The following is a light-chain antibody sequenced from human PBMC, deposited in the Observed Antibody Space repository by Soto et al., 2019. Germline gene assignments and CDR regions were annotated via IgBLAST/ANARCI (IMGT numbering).Light chain of an antibody. CDR2: EVS. V-gene: IGLV2-14*01. CDR1: SSDVGGYNY. CDR3: SSYTSSSTPYV. J-gene: IGLJ1*01. Sequence: QSVLTQPSSVSGSPVQSITISCTGTSSDVGGYNYVSWYQQHPGKAPKLMIYEVSNRPSGVSTRFSGSKSGNTASLTLSGLQAEDEADYYCSSYTSSSTPYVFGTGTKVTVL.